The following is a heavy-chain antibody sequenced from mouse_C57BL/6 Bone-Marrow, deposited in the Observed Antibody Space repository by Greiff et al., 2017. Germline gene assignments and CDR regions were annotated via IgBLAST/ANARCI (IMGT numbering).Heavy chain of an antibody. D-gene: IGHD2-2*01. V-gene: IGHV1-22*01. CDR1: GYTFTDYN. CDR3: ANDLLWLRRYYYALDY. Sequence: VQLQQSGPELVKPGASVKMSCKASGYTFTDYNMHWVKQSHGKSLEWIGDINPNNGGTSYNQKFKGKATLTVNKSSSTAYMELRSLTSEDSAVYYCANDLLWLRRYYYALDYWGQGTSVTVSS. J-gene: IGHJ4*01. CDR2: INPNNGGT.